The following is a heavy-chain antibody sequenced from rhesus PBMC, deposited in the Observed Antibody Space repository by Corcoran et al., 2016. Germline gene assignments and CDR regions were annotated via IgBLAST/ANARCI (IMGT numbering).Heavy chain of an antibody. CDR2: INSGGGST. Sequence: EVQLVESGGGLAKPGGSLRLSCAASGCTFSSSWMTWFRQAPGKGLEWVSAINSGGGSTYDADSVKGRFTISRDNSNNTLSLQMNSLRAEDTAVYYCGDFRANWGQGVLVTVSS. CDR1: GCTFSSSW. CDR3: GDFRAN. J-gene: IGHJ4*01. V-gene: IGHV3S42*01. D-gene: IGHD3-3*01.